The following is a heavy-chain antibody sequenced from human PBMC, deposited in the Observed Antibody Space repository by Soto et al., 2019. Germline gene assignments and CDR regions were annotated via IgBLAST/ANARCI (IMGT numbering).Heavy chain of an antibody. D-gene: IGHD2-2*01. CDR2: KNPNSGNP. V-gene: IGHV1-8*01. CDR3: ARGSRVVLAARDFDY. CDR1: GYTFTSYD. J-gene: IGHJ4*02. Sequence: QVQLVQSGAEVKKPGASVKVSCKASGYTFTSYDINWVRQATGQVLEWMGWKNPNSGNPSYAQKFQGRATMTKSTSRVPAHMERCSLRASDTPVYTCARGSRVVLAARDFDYWGQGTRVNVYS.